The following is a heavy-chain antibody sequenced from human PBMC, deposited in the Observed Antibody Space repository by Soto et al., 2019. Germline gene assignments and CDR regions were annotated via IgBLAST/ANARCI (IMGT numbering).Heavy chain of an antibody. D-gene: IGHD1-1*01. V-gene: IGHV3-15*07. CDR1: GFTFSNAW. J-gene: IGHJ6*04. CDR3: TTASWNGIYYYYGMDV. CDR2: IKSKTDGGTT. Sequence: PGGSLRLSCAASGFTFSNAWMNWVRQAPGKGLEWVGRIKSKTDGGTTDYAAPVKGRFTISRDDSKNTLYLQMNSLKTEDTAVYYCTTASWNGIYYYYGMDVWGKGTTVTVSS.